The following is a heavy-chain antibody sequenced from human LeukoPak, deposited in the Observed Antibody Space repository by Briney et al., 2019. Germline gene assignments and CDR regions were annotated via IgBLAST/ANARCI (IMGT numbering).Heavy chain of an antibody. CDR3: ARQTMVSSRGFDP. CDR2: IYPGDSDT. Sequence: GESLKISCKGSGYSFTSYWVGWVRQMPGKGLEWMGIIYPGDSDTRYSPSFQGQVTISADKSISTAYLQWSSLKASDTAMYYCARQTMVSSRGFDPWGQGTLVTVSS. V-gene: IGHV5-51*01. J-gene: IGHJ5*02. CDR1: GYSFTSYW. D-gene: IGHD3-10*01.